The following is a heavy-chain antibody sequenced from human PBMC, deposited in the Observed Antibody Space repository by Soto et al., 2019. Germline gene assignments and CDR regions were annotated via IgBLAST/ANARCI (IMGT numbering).Heavy chain of an antibody. Sequence: EVQLVESGGGLVQPGGSLRLSCAASGFTFSSYSMNWVRQAPGKGLEWVSYISSSSSTIYYADSVKGRFTISRDNAKNSLYLQMNSLRAEDTAVYYCARANYYGSPGDFDYWGQGTLVPVSP. D-gene: IGHD3-10*01. CDR3: ARANYYGSPGDFDY. CDR1: GFTFSSYS. V-gene: IGHV3-48*01. CDR2: ISSSSSTI. J-gene: IGHJ4*02.